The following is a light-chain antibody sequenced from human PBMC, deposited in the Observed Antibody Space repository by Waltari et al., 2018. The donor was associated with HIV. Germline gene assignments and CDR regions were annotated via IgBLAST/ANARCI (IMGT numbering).Light chain of an antibody. CDR3: LQGYSSILT. Sequence: EIQVTQSPSSLSASVGAEVTIICRTSENINTFLNWFQQKPGKIPRLLIYGASSLESGVPSRFSGTGSGTDFSLTISGLQPEDFATYYCLQGYSSILTFGPGTKVEVK. CDR1: ENINTF. J-gene: IGKJ3*01. CDR2: GAS. V-gene: IGKV1-39*01.